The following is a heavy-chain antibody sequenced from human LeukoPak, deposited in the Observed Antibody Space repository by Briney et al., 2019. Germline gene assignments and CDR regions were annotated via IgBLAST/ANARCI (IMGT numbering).Heavy chain of an antibody. V-gene: IGHV1-69*04. CDR3: ARVAPTQSNWFDP. Sequence: GASVKVSCKASGGTFSSYAISWVRQAPGQGLEWMGGIIPVLGIANYAQKFQGRVTITADKSTSTAYMELSSLRSEDTAVYYCARVAPTQSNWFDPWGQGTLVTVSS. CDR2: IIPVLGIA. CDR1: GGTFSSYA. J-gene: IGHJ5*02.